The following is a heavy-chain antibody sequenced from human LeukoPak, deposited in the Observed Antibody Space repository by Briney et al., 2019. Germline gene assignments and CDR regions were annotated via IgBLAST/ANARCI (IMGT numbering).Heavy chain of an antibody. CDR2: INPSGGST. D-gene: IGHD3-9*01. CDR1: GYTFSSYA. J-gene: IGHJ4*02. V-gene: IGHV1-46*01. Sequence: ASVKVSCKASGYTFSSYAMNWVRQSPGQGLEWMGIINPSGGSTSYAQKFQGRVTLTRDTPTSTVYMELSSLRSEDTAVYYCARAPASLYYDILTGYFDYWGQGTLVTVSS. CDR3: ARAPASLYYDILTGYFDY.